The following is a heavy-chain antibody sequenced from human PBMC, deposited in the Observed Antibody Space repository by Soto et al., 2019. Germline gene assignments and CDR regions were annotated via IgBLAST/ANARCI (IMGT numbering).Heavy chain of an antibody. J-gene: IGHJ4*02. D-gene: IGHD5-18*01. CDR3: ARGYSYGYLPSGLFDY. Sequence: QVQLQESGPGLVKPSGTLSLTCAVSSGSISSSNWWSWVRQPPGKGLEWIGEIYHSGSTNYNPSLKRRVTLSVDKSKNQFSLKLSSVTAADTAVYYCARGYSYGYLPSGLFDYWGQGTLVTVSS. CDR2: IYHSGST. CDR1: SGSISSSNW. V-gene: IGHV4-4*02.